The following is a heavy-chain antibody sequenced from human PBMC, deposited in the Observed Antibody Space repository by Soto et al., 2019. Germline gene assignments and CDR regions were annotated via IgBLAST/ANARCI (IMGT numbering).Heavy chain of an antibody. J-gene: IGHJ4*02. CDR2: VDSAGSGT. Sequence: VPLVESGGGSVQPGGSLRLSCVASGITFSVFWMHWVRQVPGKGLVGVARVDSAGSGTSYADSVKGRFTISRDNAKNTLSLQMDSLRVEDTAVYYCATVFEHWGQGIPVTVSS. CDR1: GITFSVFW. V-gene: IGHV3-74*01. CDR3: ATVFEH.